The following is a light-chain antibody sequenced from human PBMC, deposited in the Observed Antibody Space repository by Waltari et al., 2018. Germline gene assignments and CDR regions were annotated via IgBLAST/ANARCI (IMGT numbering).Light chain of an antibody. J-gene: IGLJ2*01. V-gene: IGLV2-14*01. CDR2: EVT. CDR1: SRDVGGYNY. CDR3: SSYTSTTTLGVV. Sequence: QSALTQPASVSGSPGQSITLSCTGTSRDVGGYNYVSWYQPAPGKAPKLIIYEVTTRPSGVSYRFAGTKSGNTDSLTVSGRLAEDEADYYCSSYTSTTTLGVVFGGGTKLTVL.